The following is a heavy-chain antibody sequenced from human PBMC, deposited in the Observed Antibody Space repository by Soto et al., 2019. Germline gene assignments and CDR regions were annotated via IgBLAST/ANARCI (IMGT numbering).Heavy chain of an antibody. CDR2: TYYRSKWYN. Sequence: SATLSRTRNIFGDGMSVDLGGWHLIRLSPSRGLEWLGRTYYRSKWYNDYAVSVKSRITINPDTSKNQFSLQLNSVTPEDTAVYYCARGTGATGFDSWGQGTLVTVSS. V-gene: IGHV6-1*01. CDR3: ARGTGATGFDS. J-gene: IGHJ4*02. D-gene: IGHD1-1*01. CDR1: GDGMSVDLGG.